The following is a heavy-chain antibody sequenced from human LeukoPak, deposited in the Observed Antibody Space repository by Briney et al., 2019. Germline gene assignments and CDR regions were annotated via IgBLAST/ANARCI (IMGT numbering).Heavy chain of an antibody. J-gene: IGHJ5*02. CDR3: ARVQLWLSEGFDP. Sequence: GRSLRLSCAASGFTFSSYAMHWVRQAPGKGLEWVAVISYDGSNKYYADSVKGRFAISRDNSKNTLYLQMNSLRAEDTAVYYCARVQLWLSEGFDPWGQGTLVTVSS. D-gene: IGHD5-18*01. CDR1: GFTFSSYA. V-gene: IGHV3-30*09. CDR2: ISYDGSNK.